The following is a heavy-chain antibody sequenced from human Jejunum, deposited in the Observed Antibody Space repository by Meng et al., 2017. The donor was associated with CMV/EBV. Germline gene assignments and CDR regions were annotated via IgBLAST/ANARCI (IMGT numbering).Heavy chain of an antibody. J-gene: IGHJ5*02. CDR1: GLLFIGYG. Sequence: SGLLFIGYGMHWVRQAPGKGLDWVAVVSDYGRNQYYADSVKGRFTISRDNSKNTVYLQMNNLRGEDTAVYYCARGRGYCSGGTCFLDRWGQGVLVTVSS. CDR2: VSDYGRNQ. V-gene: IGHV3-30*03. D-gene: IGHD2-15*01. CDR3: ARGRGYCSGGTCFLDR.